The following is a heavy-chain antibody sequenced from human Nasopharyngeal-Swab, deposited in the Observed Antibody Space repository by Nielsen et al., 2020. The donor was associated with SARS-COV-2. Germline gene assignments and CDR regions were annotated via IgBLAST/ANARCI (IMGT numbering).Heavy chain of an antibody. D-gene: IGHD3-10*01. CDR2: ISGSGDTT. CDR1: GFTFSSYA. Sequence: GESLKISCAASGFTFSSYAMSWVRQAPGKGLEWVSIISGSGDTTYYADSVKDRFTISRDNSKNTLYLQTNSLRAEDTALYYCAKSRYPYGSPLYYFDYWGQGTLVTVSS. V-gene: IGHV3-23*01. J-gene: IGHJ4*02. CDR3: AKSRYPYGSPLYYFDY.